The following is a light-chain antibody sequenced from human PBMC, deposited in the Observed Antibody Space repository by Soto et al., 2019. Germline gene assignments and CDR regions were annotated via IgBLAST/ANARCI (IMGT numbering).Light chain of an antibody. Sequence: DIHMTQSPSSLSASVGDRVTITCGASQDISTYLNWYQQKPGKAPKILTYEASKLATGVPSRFSGSGSETHFNFSISSLQPEDVGTYYCQQYNNLRTFGPGTKVDFK. CDR2: EAS. J-gene: IGKJ3*01. CDR1: QDISTY. V-gene: IGKV1-33*01. CDR3: QQYNNLRT.